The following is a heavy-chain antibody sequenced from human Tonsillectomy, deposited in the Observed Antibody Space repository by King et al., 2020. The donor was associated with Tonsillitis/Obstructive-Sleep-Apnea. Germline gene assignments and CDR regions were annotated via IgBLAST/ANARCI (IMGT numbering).Heavy chain of an antibody. J-gene: IGHJ6*03. D-gene: IGHD5-24*01. CDR1: GGSISSYY. CDR2: IYYSGST. V-gene: IGHV4-59*01. CDR3: ASIPWRPGRVYYYMDV. Sequence: VQLQESGPGLVKPSETLSLTCTVSGGSISSYYWSWIRQPPGKGLEWIGYIYYSGSTNYNPSLKSRVTISVDTSKNQFSLKLSSVTAADTAVYYCASIPWRPGRVYYYMDVWGKGTTVTVSS.